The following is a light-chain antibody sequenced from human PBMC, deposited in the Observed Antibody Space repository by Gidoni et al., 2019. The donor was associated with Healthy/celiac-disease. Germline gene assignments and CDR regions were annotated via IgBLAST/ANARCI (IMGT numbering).Light chain of an antibody. CDR2: DAS. J-gene: IGKJ2*01. CDR1: QSVSSY. V-gene: IGKV3-11*01. CDR3: QQRSNWYMYT. Sequence: EIVLTQSPATLSLSPGERATLSCRASQSVSSYLAWYQQKPGQAPRLLIYDASNRATGIPARFSGSGSGTDFTLTISSLEPEDFAVYYCQQRSNWYMYTFXQXTKLEIK.